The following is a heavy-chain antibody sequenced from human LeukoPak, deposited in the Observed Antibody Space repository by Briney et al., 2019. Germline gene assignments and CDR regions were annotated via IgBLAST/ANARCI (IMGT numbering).Heavy chain of an antibody. V-gene: IGHV1-2*02. Sequence: GASVKVSCKASGYTFTGYYMQWVRQAPGQGLEWMGWINPNSGGTNYAQKFQGRVTMTRDTSISTAYMELSRLRSDDTAVYYCARDRAESDASSGYRYDYWGQGTLVTVSS. J-gene: IGHJ4*02. CDR1: GYTFTGYY. CDR2: INPNSGGT. CDR3: ARDRAESDASSGYRYDY. D-gene: IGHD3-22*01.